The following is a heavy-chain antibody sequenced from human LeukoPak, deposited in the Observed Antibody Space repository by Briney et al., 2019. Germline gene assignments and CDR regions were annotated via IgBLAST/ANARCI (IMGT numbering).Heavy chain of an antibody. CDR2: INHSGST. CDR1: GGSFSGYY. CDR3: ARHDPHYDFWSGYPYYFDY. J-gene: IGHJ4*02. V-gene: IGHV4-34*01. D-gene: IGHD3-3*01. Sequence: SETLSLTCAVYGGSFSGYYWSWIRQPPGKGLEWIGEINHSGSTNYNPSLKSRVTISVGTSKNQFSLKLSSVTAADTAVYYCARHDPHYDFWSGYPYYFDYWGQGTLVTVSS.